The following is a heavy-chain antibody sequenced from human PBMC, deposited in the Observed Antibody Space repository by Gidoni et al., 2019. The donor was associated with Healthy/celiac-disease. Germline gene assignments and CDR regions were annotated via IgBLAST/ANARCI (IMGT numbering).Heavy chain of an antibody. CDR3: AKDGGDTAMVINYYYGMDV. D-gene: IGHD5-18*01. J-gene: IGHJ6*02. CDR2: IAYDGSNE. V-gene: IGHV3-30*18. Sequence: QVQPAQSVGGVVQPGRSLRPSCAAPRFSFCSAGVHWVRQAPGKALEWVAVIAYDGSNEYYADSVKGRFTISRDNSKNTLYLQMNSLRAEDTAVYYCAKDGGDTAMVINYYYGMDVWGQGTTVTVSS. CDR1: RFSFCSAG.